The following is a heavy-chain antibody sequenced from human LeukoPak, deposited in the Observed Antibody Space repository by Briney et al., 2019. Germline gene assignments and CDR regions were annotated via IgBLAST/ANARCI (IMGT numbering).Heavy chain of an antibody. V-gene: IGHV4-4*07. J-gene: IGHJ4*02. Sequence: PSETLSLTCTVSSGSISSYYWSWIRQPAGKGLEWIGRIYTSGSTNYNPSLKSRVTMSVDTSKNQFSLKLSSVTAADTAVYYCARDLYYYGSGSSYFDYWGQGTLVTVSS. CDR1: SGSISSYY. CDR2: IYTSGST. CDR3: ARDLYYYGSGSSYFDY. D-gene: IGHD3-10*01.